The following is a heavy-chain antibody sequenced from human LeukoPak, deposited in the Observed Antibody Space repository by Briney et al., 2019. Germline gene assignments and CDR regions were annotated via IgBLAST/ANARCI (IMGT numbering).Heavy chain of an antibody. CDR2: IYSGGST. CDR3: ARDLYYDSSGSGVEYFQH. D-gene: IGHD3-22*01. Sequence: GGSLRLSCAASGFTVSSNYMSWVRQAPGKGLEWVSVIYSGGSTYYADSVKGRFTISRDNSKNTLYLQMNSLRAEDTAVYYCARDLYYDSSGSGVEYFQHWGQGTLVTVSS. V-gene: IGHV3-66*01. CDR1: GFTVSSNY. J-gene: IGHJ1*01.